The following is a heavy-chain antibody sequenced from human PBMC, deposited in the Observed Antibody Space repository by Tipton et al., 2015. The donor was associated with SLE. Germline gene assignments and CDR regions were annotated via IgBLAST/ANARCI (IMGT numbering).Heavy chain of an antibody. J-gene: IGHJ4*02. CDR1: GGSISSYY. V-gene: IGHV4-59*01. Sequence: TLSLTCTVSGGSISSYYWSWIRQPPGKGLEWIGYIYYSGSTNYNPSLKSRVTISVDTSKNQFSLKLSSVTAADTAVYYCAKHGDNFRYGYWGQGTLVTVSS. CDR3: AKHGDNFRYGY. D-gene: IGHD5-24*01. CDR2: IYYSGST.